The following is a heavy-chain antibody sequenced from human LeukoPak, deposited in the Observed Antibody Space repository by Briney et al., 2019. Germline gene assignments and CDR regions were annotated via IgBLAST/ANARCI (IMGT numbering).Heavy chain of an antibody. J-gene: IGHJ4*02. V-gene: IGHV4-59*08. CDR3: ATQGVGAIPY. Sequence: SETLSLTCTVSGGSISSYYWSWIRQPPGKGLEWIGYIYYSGSTNYNPSLKSRVTISVDTSKNQFSLKLSSVTAADTAVYYCATQGVGAIPYWGQGTLVTVSS. CDR1: GGSISSYY. D-gene: IGHD1-26*01. CDR2: IYYSGST.